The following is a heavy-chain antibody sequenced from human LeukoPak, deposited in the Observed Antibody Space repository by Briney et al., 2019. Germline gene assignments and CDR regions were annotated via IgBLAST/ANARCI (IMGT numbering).Heavy chain of an antibody. CDR1: GGTFSSYA. V-gene: IGHV1-69*13. D-gene: IGHD4-17*01. CDR3: ASMTTVNWGGYYYMDV. CDR2: TIPIFGTA. Sequence: SVKVSCKASGGTFSSYAISWVRQAPGQGLEWMGGTIPIFGTANYAQKFQGRVTITADESTSTAYMELSSLRSEDTAVYYCASMTTVNWGGYYYMDVWGKGTTVTISS. J-gene: IGHJ6*03.